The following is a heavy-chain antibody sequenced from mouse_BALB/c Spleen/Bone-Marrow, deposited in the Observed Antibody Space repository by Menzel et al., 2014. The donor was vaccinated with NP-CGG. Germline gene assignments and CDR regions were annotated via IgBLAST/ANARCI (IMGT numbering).Heavy chain of an antibody. V-gene: IGHV1S41*01. D-gene: IGHD2-14*01. J-gene: IGHJ2*01. CDR1: GYTFTSYW. CDR3: ARREVRREGYYFDY. CDR2: IAPGNGST. Sequence: DLVKPGASVKLSCKASGYTFTSYWINWIKQRPGQGLEWIGHIAPGNGSTYYNEMFNGKATLTVDTSSSTAYIQRSSLSSEDSAVYFCARREVRREGYYFDYWGQVTTLTVSS.